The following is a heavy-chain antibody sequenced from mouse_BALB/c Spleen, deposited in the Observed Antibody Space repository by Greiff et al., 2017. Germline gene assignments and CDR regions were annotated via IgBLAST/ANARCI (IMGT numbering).Heavy chain of an antibody. CDR2: ISSGSSTI. D-gene: IGHD2-10*02. CDR3: ARSSYGNYGAWFAY. V-gene: IGHV5-17*02. J-gene: IGHJ3*01. Sequence: EVKLMESGGGLVQPGGSRKLSCAASGFTFSSFGMHWVRQAPEKGLEWVAYISSGSSTIYYADTVKGRFTISRDNPKNTLFLQMTSLRSEDTAMYYCARSSYGNYGAWFAYWGQGTLVTVSA. CDR1: GFTFSSFG.